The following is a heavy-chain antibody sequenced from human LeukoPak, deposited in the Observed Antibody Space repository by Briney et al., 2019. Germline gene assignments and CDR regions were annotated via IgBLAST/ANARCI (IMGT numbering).Heavy chain of an antibody. Sequence: GASVKVSCKASGYTFTGYYMHWVRQAPGQGLEWMGWINPNSGGTNYAQKFQGRVTMTRDTSISTAYMELSRLRSDDTAVYYCASEYSSSGGYWFDPWGQGTLVTVSS. V-gene: IGHV1-2*02. CDR2: INPNSGGT. D-gene: IGHD6-6*01. CDR1: GYTFTGYY. J-gene: IGHJ5*02. CDR3: ASEYSSSGGYWFDP.